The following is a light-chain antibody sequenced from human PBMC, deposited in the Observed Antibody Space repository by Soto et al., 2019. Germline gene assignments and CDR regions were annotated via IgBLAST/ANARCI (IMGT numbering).Light chain of an antibody. CDR3: QQYYSYPPIT. J-gene: IGKJ5*01. Sequence: DIQMTQSPSTLSASVGDRVTITCRASQTIDSWLAWYQQRPGKPPNLLIYKASTLASGVPSRFSGSGSGTEFTLTISCLQSEDFATYYCQQYYSYPPITFGQGTRLEI. CDR1: QTIDSW. V-gene: IGKV1-5*03. CDR2: KAS.